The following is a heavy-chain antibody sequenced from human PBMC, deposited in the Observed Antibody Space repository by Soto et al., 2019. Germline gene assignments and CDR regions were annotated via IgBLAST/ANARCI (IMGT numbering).Heavy chain of an antibody. CDR1: GFRISNYF. CDR2: IKEDGSEK. D-gene: IGHD3-10*01. J-gene: IGHJ6*02. Sequence: GGSLRLSCVGSGFRISNYFMSWVGQAPGKGLEWVANIKEDGSEKYYVESVKGRFTISRDNAKNSLYLQVNSLRDEATAVYYCARPRFRGMDVWGQGTTVTVSS. V-gene: IGHV3-7*03. CDR3: ARPRFRGMDV.